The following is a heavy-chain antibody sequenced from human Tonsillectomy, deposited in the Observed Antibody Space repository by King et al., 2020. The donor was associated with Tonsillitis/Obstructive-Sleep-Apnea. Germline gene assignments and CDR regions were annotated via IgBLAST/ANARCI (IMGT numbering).Heavy chain of an antibody. D-gene: IGHD3-3*01. CDR3: TRELTIFGVVIIGPNFDY. J-gene: IGHJ4*02. V-gene: IGHV3-49*04. CDR1: GFTFGDYA. CDR2: IRSKAYGGTT. Sequence: VQLVESGGGLVQPGRSLRLSCTASGFTFGDYAMSWVRQAPGKGLEWVGFIRSKAYGGTTEYAASVKGRFTISRDDSKSIAYLQMNSLKTEDTAVYYCTRELTIFGVVIIGPNFDYWGQGTLVTVSS.